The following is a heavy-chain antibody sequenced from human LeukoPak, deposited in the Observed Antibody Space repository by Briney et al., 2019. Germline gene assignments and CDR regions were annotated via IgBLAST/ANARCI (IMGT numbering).Heavy chain of an antibody. V-gene: IGHV1-18*01. CDR2: ISAYNGNT. CDR3: ARGYYYDSSGYHES. CDR1: GYTFTSYG. Sequence: GASVKVSCKASGYTFTSYGISWVRQAPGQGLEWMGWISAYNGNTNFAQKLQGRVTMTTDTSTTTAYMELRSLRSDDTAVYYCARGYYYDSSGYHESWGQGTLVTVSS. D-gene: IGHD3-22*01. J-gene: IGHJ4*02.